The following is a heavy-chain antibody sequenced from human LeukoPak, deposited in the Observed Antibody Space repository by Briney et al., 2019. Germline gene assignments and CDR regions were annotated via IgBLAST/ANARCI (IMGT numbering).Heavy chain of an antibody. CDR1: RGSLSSSSYY. D-gene: IGHD3-22*01. Sequence: SETLSLTRTVSRGSLSSSSYYWGWTRHPPGKGLEWIVSIYYSGSTYYNPPLKSRVTISVDTSKNQYSLKLSSVTAADTAVYYCAKDLRYDSSGYYSRGFDYWGQGTLVTVSS. CDR3: AKDLRYDSSGYYSRGFDY. CDR2: IYYSGST. V-gene: IGHV4-39*07. J-gene: IGHJ4*02.